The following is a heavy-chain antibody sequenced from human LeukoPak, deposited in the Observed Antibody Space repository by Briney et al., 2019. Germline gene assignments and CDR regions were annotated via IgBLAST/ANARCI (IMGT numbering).Heavy chain of an antibody. CDR1: GFIFDDYS. CDR3: AKDTASLGMVRGHTAFDI. D-gene: IGHD3-10*01. V-gene: IGHV3-9*01. J-gene: IGHJ3*02. CDR2: ISWNSGSI. Sequence: GGSLRLSCAASGFIFDDYSMHWVRQAPGKGLEWVSGISWNSGSIGYADSVKGRFTISRDNAKNSLYLQMNSLRAEDTALYYCAKDTASLGMVRGHTAFDIWGQGTMVTVSS.